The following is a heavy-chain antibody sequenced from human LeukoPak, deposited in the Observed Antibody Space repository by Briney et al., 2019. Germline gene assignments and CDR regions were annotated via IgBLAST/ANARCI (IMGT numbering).Heavy chain of an antibody. CDR3: ARPRSGWYRGPYFDY. Sequence: SETLSLTCAVYGGSFSGYYWSWIRQPPGKGLQWIGEINHSRSTNYNPSLKSRVTISLDTSKNQFSLKLSSVTAADTAVYYCARPRSGWYRGPYFDYWGQGTLVTVSS. V-gene: IGHV4-34*01. J-gene: IGHJ4*02. CDR2: INHSRST. CDR1: GGSFSGYY. D-gene: IGHD6-19*01.